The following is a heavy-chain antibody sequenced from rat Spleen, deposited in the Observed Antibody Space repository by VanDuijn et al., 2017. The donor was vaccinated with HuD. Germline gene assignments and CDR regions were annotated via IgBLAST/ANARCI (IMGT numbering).Heavy chain of an antibody. CDR2: ITSGGSNT. J-gene: IGHJ2*01. CDR3: ATWPIYYYDSFDY. CDR1: GFTFSSFA. V-gene: IGHV5-25*01. D-gene: IGHD1-1*01. Sequence: EVQLVESGGGLVQPGRSLKLSCAASGFTFSSFAMAWVRQAPKKGLEWVATITSGGSNTYYPDSVKGRFTISRDNAKSTLYLQMDSLRSEDTATYYCATWPIYYYDSFDYWGQGVMVTVSS.